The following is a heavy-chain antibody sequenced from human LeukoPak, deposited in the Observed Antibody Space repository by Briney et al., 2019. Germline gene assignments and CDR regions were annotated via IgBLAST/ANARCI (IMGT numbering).Heavy chain of an antibody. Sequence: PSETLSLTCAVYGGSFSGYYWSWIRQPPGKGLEWIGRIYTSGSTNYNPSLKSRVTISVDTSKNQFSLKLSSVTAADTAVYYCALSFWSGPEAGYYYYYMDVWGKGTTVTVSS. V-gene: IGHV4-59*10. J-gene: IGHJ6*03. D-gene: IGHD3-3*01. CDR2: IYTSGST. CDR1: GGSFSGYY. CDR3: ALSFWSGPEAGYYYYYMDV.